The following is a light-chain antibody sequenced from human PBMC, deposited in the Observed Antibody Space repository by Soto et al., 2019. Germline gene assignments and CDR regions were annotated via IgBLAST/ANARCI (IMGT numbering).Light chain of an antibody. Sequence: QSALTQPASASGSPGQSVTISCTGTSSDIGGYDYVSWYQQHPGKAPKLIIYEVNKRPSGVSNRFSGSKSGNTASLTISGLQAEDEADYYCSSYATSNTLVFGAGTKLTVL. V-gene: IGLV2-14*01. J-gene: IGLJ3*02. CDR1: SSDIGGYDY. CDR3: SSYATSNTLV. CDR2: EVN.